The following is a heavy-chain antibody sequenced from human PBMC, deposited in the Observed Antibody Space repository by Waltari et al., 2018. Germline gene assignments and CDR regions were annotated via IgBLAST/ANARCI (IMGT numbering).Heavy chain of an antibody. CDR2: IYYSGST. V-gene: IGHV4-61*05. CDR1: GGSISSSSYY. D-gene: IGHD3-10*01. Sequence: QLQLQESGPGLVKPSETLSLTCTVSGGSISSSSYYWGWIRQPPGKGLEWIGYIYYSGSTNDHPSLKSRVTISVDTSKNQFSLKLSSVTAADTAVYYCATSNREELWFGKTKNYYYYYGMDVWGQGTTVTVSS. J-gene: IGHJ6*02. CDR3: ATSNREELWFGKTKNYYYYYGMDV.